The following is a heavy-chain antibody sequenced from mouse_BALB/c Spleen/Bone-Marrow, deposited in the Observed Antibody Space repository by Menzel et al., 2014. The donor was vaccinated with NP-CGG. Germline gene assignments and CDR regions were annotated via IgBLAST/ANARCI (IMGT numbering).Heavy chain of an antibody. V-gene: IGHV1-9*01. J-gene: IGHJ4*01. CDR2: ILPGSGST. D-gene: IGHD1-1*01. CDR1: GYTFSSYW. Sequence: QVQLQQSGAELMKPGASVKISCKATGYTFSSYWIEWVKQRPGHGLEWIGEILPGSGSTNYNEKFKGKATFTADTSSNTAYILLSSLTSEDSAVYYCAREDIATVVEMDYWGQGTSVTVSS. CDR3: AREDIATVVEMDY.